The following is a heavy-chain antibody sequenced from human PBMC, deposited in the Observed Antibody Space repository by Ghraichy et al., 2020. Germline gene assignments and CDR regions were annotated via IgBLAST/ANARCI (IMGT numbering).Heavy chain of an antibody. Sequence: SVKVSCKASGGTFSSYAISWVRQAPGQGLEWMGGIIPIFGTANYAQKFQGRVTITADESTSTAYMELSSLRSEDTAVYYCAACVHSSSWNLVHYYYGMDVWGQGTTVTGSS. CDR3: AACVHSSSWNLVHYYYGMDV. J-gene: IGHJ6*02. CDR2: IIPIFGTA. CDR1: GGTFSSYA. V-gene: IGHV1-69*13. D-gene: IGHD6-6*01.